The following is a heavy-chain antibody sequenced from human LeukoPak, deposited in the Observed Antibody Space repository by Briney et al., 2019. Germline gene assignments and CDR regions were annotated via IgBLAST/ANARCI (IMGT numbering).Heavy chain of an antibody. CDR3: ASSPYDSSGYPFDY. D-gene: IGHD3-22*01. CDR1: GGSFSGYY. J-gene: IGHJ4*02. Sequence: SETLSLTCAVYGGSFSGYYWSWIRQPPGKGLEWLGEINHSGTTNYNPSLKSRVTISVDTSKNQFSLKLSSVTAADTAVYYCASSPYDSSGYPFDYWGQGTLVTVSS. V-gene: IGHV4-34*01. CDR2: INHSGTT.